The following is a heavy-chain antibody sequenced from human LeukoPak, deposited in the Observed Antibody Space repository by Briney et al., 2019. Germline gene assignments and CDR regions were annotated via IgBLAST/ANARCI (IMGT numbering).Heavy chain of an antibody. D-gene: IGHD3-10*01. V-gene: IGHV1-8*01. Sequence: GASVKVSCEASGYTFTSYDINWVRQATGQGLEWMGWMNPNSGNTGCAQKFQGRVTMTRNTSISTAYMELSSLGSEDTAVYYCARARGDFDYWGQGTLVTVSS. CDR1: GYTFTSYD. CDR2: MNPNSGNT. J-gene: IGHJ4*02. CDR3: ARARGDFDY.